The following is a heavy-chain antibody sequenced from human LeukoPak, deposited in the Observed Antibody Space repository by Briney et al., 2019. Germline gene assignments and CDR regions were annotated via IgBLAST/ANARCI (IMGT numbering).Heavy chain of an antibody. Sequence: PSETLSLTCTISVASTSDYYWSWVRQPPGKGLEWIGYSHHIGSFDYNPSLNSRAIISLDTYKNQFPLKLTSVTAAETAVYYCTRGHWALDCWGQGPLVTVSS. J-gene: IGHJ4*02. CDR1: VASTSDYY. CDR2: SHHIGSF. CDR3: TRGHWALDC. V-gene: IGHV4-59*08. D-gene: IGHD3-16*01.